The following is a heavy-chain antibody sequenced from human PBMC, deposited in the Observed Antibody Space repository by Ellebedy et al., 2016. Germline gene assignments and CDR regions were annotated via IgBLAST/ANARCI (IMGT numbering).Heavy chain of an antibody. Sequence: GESLKISXEASGFNFRDYWMSWVRQAPGKGLEWVSSINWNSGNTGYGDSVKGRFTISRDNAKNSLYLQMNSLRAEDTAFYYCAKDRDRWSTFDYWGQGILVTVSS. D-gene: IGHD4-23*01. CDR2: INWNSGNT. CDR1: GFNFRDYW. V-gene: IGHV3-20*04. CDR3: AKDRDRWSTFDY. J-gene: IGHJ4*02.